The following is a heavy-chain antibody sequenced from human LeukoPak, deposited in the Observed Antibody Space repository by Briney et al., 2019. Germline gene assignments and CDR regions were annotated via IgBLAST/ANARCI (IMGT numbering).Heavy chain of an antibody. Sequence: SETLSLTCTVSGGSISSYYWSWIRQPPGKGLEWIGYIYYSGSTNYNPSLKSRVTISVDTSKNQFSLKLSSVTAACTAVYYCARRRGRYGSGSYYAFDIWGQGTMVTVSS. CDR3: ARRRGRYGSGSYYAFDI. CDR1: GGSISSYY. D-gene: IGHD3-10*01. CDR2: IYYSGST. J-gene: IGHJ3*02. V-gene: IGHV4-59*08.